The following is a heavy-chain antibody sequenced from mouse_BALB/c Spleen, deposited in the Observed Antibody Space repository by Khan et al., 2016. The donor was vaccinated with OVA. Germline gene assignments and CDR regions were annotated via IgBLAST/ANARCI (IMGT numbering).Heavy chain of an antibody. CDR1: GDSITSGY. CDR2: ISYSGNS. CDR3: ACELRGFAY. Sequence: EVQLVESGPSLVKPSQTLSLTCSVTGDSITSGYWNWIRKFPGNKLEYMGYISYSGNSYYNPSLKSRISVTRDTSKTQYYLQLNSVTTEDTATYYCACELRGFAYWGQGTLVTVSA. J-gene: IGHJ3*01. V-gene: IGHV3-8*02. D-gene: IGHD1-1*01.